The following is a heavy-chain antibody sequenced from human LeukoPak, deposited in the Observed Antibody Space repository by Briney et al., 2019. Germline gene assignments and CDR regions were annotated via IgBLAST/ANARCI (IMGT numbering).Heavy chain of an antibody. V-gene: IGHV3-30*02. CDR1: GFIFSSYG. D-gene: IGHD4-23*01. Sequence: GGSLRLSCAASGFIFSSYGMHWVRQAPGKGLEWVAFIRNDGSNKYYADSMKGRFTISRDNSKNTLYLQMNSLRAEDTAVYYCAKLLSNSGRFLYWGQGTLVTVSS. CDR3: AKLLSNSGRFLY. J-gene: IGHJ4*02. CDR2: IRNDGSNK.